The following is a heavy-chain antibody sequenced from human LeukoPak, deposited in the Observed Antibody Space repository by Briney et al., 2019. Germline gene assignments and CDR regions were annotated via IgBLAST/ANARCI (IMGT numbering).Heavy chain of an antibody. CDR1: GFTFSGSW. CDR2: IKQDGSEK. Sequence: GGSLRLSCAASGFTFSGSWMTWVRQAPGKGLEWVANIKQDGSEKYYVDSVKGRFTISRDNAKNSLYLQMNSLRAEDTAVYYCARAHVVVVAARTSLLDYWGQGTLVTVSS. J-gene: IGHJ4*02. V-gene: IGHV3-7*02. D-gene: IGHD2-15*01. CDR3: ARAHVVVVAARTSLLDY.